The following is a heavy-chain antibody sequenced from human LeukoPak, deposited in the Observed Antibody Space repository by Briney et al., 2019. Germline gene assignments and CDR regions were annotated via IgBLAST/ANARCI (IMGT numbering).Heavy chain of an antibody. J-gene: IGHJ2*01. Sequence: GGSLRLSCAASGFTVSSNYMSWVRQAPGKGLEWVSVIYSGGSTYYADSVKGRFTISRDNSKNTLYLQMNSLRAEDTAVYHCARYDFILISYFDLWGRGTLVTVSS. CDR1: GFTVSSNY. V-gene: IGHV3-66*01. CDR2: IYSGGST. D-gene: IGHD3-3*01. CDR3: ARYDFILISYFDL.